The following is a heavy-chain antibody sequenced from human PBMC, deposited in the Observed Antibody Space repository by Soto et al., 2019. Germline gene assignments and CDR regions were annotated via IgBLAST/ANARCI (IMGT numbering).Heavy chain of an antibody. J-gene: IGHJ4*02. D-gene: IGHD3-22*01. Sequence: EVQLVESGGGIVQPGGSLRLSCAASGFTFSSYWMHWVRQAPGKGLVWVSRINSDGSRTSYADSAKGRFTISRDNAKNTGYLQMNSLRAEDTAVYYCARGDGDYYDGNGYLGRHWGQGTLVTVYS. V-gene: IGHV3-74*01. CDR1: GFTFSSYW. CDR2: INSDGSRT. CDR3: ARGDGDYYDGNGYLGRH.